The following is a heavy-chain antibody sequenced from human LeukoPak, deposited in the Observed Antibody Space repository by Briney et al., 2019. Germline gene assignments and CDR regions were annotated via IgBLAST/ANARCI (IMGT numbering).Heavy chain of an antibody. CDR3: ARHLGDYDAFDI. V-gene: IGHV4-34*01. CDR1: GGSFSGYY. Sequence: SETLSLTCAVYGGSFSGYYWSWIRQPPGKGLEWIGSIYYSGSTYYNPSLKSRVTISVGTSKNQFSLKLSSVTAADTAVYYCARHLGDYDAFDIWGQGTMVTVSS. CDR2: IYYSGST. J-gene: IGHJ3*02. D-gene: IGHD4-17*01.